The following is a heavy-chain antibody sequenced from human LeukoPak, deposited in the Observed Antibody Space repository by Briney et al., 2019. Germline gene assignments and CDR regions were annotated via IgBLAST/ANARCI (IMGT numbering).Heavy chain of an antibody. V-gene: IGHV3-23*01. J-gene: IGHJ4*02. CDR2: IGSNGAGT. CDR1: GFTFSSYA. Sequence: QAGGSLRLSCAASGFTFSSYAMSWVRQAPGKGLEWVSTIGSNGAGTLYADSVKGRFTISRDNSKDTLYLQMNSLRAEDTAVYYCAKAGRWSQYYFDYWGQGTLVTVSS. D-gene: IGHD4-23*01. CDR3: AKAGRWSQYYFDY.